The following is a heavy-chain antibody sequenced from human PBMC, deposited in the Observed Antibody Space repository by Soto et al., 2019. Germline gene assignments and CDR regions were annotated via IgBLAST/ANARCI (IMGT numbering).Heavy chain of an antibody. J-gene: IGHJ4*02. V-gene: IGHV1-18*01. CDR2: ISTAHSDI. CDR1: GYTFTSYG. D-gene: IGHD4-17*01. CDR3: ARDLAYIRQY. Sequence: ASVKVSCXASGYTFTSYGISWVRQAPGQGLEWMGWISTAHSDIGYAQKFQGRVTMTRDTSTSTAFLEVRSLTSDDTALYYCARDLAYIRQYWGQGTLVTVSS.